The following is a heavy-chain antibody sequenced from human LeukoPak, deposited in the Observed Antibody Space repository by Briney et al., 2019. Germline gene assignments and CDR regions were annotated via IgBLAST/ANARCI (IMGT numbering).Heavy chain of an antibody. CDR2: ISSSGSTI. J-gene: IGHJ3*02. D-gene: IGHD3-3*01. Sequence: GGSLRLSCAASGFIFSSYSMNWVRQAPGKGLEWVSYISSSGSTIYYADSVKGRFTISRDNAKKSLYLQMNSLRAEDTAVYYCARDGGSWYYDFWSGYLGAFDIWGQGTMVTVSS. CDR3: ARDGGSWYYDFWSGYLGAFDI. CDR1: GFIFSSYS. V-gene: IGHV3-48*01.